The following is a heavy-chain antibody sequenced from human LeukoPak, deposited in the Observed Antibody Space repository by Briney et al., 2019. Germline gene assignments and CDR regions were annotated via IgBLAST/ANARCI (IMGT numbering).Heavy chain of an antibody. J-gene: IGHJ4*02. CDR2: INAGNENT. CDR1: GFPFTNYA. CDR3: ARDLYGDYFDY. V-gene: IGHV1-3*01. Sequence: VASVKVSCKASGFPFTNYAFHWVRQAPGQRLEWMGWINAGNENTKYSQKFQGRVSITRDTSASTAYMELSSLTSEDTAVYYCARDLYGDYFDYWGQGTLVTVSS. D-gene: IGHD3-16*01.